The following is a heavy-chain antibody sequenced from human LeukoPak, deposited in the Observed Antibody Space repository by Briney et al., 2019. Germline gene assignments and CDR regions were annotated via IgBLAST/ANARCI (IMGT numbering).Heavy chain of an antibody. CDR2: INSGGSGT. D-gene: IGHD2/OR15-2a*01. J-gene: IGHJ4*02. V-gene: IGHV3-74*01. CDR3: VTFYETY. CDR1: GVNFASNW. Sequence: GGSLRLSCAASGVNFASNWMHWVRQTPGKGLMWASRINSGGSGTSYADSVKGRFTISKDNAKNTVSLQMNNLRAEDTAVYYCVTFYETYWGRGTLVTVPS.